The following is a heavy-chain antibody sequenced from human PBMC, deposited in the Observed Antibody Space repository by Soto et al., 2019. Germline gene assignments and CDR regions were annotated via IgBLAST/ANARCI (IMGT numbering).Heavy chain of an antibody. V-gene: IGHV4-61*01. D-gene: IGHD2-15*01. CDR1: GGSVSSESYY. CDR3: ARAYCSGGCCYYFDY. Sequence: SETLSLTCTVSGGSVSSESYYWTWIRQPPGKGLEYIGYIYYTGGTNYNPSLKSRVTISLHTSKNQFSLKLSSVTAADTAVYYCARAYCSGGCCYYFDYWGRGTLVTVSS. CDR2: IYYTGGT. J-gene: IGHJ4*02.